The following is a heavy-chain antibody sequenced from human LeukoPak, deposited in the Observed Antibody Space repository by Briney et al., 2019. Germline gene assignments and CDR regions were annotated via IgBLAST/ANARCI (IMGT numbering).Heavy chain of an antibody. Sequence: GGSLRLSCAVSGFTFSSLRMTWVRQAPGKGLEWVANIKKDGSEIYYVDSVKGRFTISRDNAKNSLYLQMNSLRAEDTAVYYCASGSGFLFDHWGQGTLVIVSS. J-gene: IGHJ4*02. CDR2: IKKDGSEI. CDR3: ASGSGFLFDH. CDR1: GFTFSSLR. V-gene: IGHV3-7*01. D-gene: IGHD6-19*01.